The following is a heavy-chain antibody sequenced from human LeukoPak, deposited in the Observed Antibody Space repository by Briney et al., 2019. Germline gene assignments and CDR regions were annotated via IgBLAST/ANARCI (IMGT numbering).Heavy chain of an antibody. J-gene: IGHJ4*02. CDR3: ARVDSSWSPPDY. CDR1: GFTFGSYS. Sequence: PGGSLRLSCAASGFTFGSYSMNWVRQAPGKGLEWVSYISSSGSTIYYADSVKGRFTISRDNAKNSLYLQMNSLRAEDTAVYYCARVDSSWSPPDYWGQGTLVTVSS. D-gene: IGHD6-6*01. V-gene: IGHV3-48*04. CDR2: ISSSGSTI.